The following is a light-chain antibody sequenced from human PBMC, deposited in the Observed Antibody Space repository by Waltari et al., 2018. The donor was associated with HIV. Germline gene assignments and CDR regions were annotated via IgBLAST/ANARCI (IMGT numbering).Light chain of an antibody. CDR2: RDI. V-gene: IGLV3-25*03. Sequence: SYDLTQPPSVSVSPGQTARITCSGDTLSNKYSYWYQQKSGQAPVLVIVRDIERPSGSPERFSGSRAGATVTLTSSGVQAEDEADDDWQSADNSGTYVFATGTQVTVL. CDR3: QSADNSGTYV. J-gene: IGLJ1*01. CDR1: TLSNKY.